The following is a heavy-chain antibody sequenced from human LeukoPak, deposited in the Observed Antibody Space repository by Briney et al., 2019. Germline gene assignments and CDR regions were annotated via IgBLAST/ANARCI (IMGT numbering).Heavy chain of an antibody. D-gene: IGHD3-10*01. CDR2: MNPDSGNT. V-gene: IGHV1-8*01. CDR1: GYTFTSYD. Sequence: ASVKVSCKASGYTFTSYDINWVRQATGQGLEWMGWMNPDSGNTGYAQKFQGRVTMTRDTSISTAYMELSRLRSDDTAVYYCARDQRSIDYWGQGTLVTVSS. J-gene: IGHJ4*02. CDR3: ARDQRSIDY.